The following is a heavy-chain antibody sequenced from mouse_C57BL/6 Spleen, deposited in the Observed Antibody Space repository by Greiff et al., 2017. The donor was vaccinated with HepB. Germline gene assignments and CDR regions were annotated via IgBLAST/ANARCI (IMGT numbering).Heavy chain of an antibody. V-gene: IGHV1-82*01. J-gene: IGHJ2*01. CDR2: IYPGDGDT. CDR3: ARESYDYDEGDYFDY. D-gene: IGHD2-4*01. Sequence: VKLVESGPELVKPGASVKISCKASGYAFSSSWMNWVKQRPGKGLEWIGRIYPGDGDTNYNGKFKGKATLTADKSSSTAYMQLSSLTSEDSAVYFCARESYDYDEGDYFDYWGQGTTLTVSS. CDR1: GYAFSSSW.